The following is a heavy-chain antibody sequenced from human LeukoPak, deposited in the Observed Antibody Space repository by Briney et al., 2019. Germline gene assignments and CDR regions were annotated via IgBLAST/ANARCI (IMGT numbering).Heavy chain of an antibody. J-gene: IGHJ4*02. CDR1: GFTFNNYA. CDR2: ISGSDDNT. V-gene: IGHV3-23*01. CDR3: ANDFDH. Sequence: GGSLRLSCAASGFTFNNYAMSWVRQAPGKGLEWVSTISGSDDNTYYADSVKDRFTISRDISKNTLYLQMNSLRADDTAVYYCANDFDHWGQGTLVTVSS.